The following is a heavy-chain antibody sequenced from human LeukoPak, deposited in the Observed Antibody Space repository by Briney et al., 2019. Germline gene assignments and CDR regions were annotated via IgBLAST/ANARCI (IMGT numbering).Heavy chain of an antibody. CDR2: ISYDGSNK. CDR3: AKPTRKYDYGDYFDY. J-gene: IGHJ4*02. D-gene: IGHD4-17*01. CDR1: GFTFSSYA. V-gene: IGHV3-30-3*02. Sequence: PGGSLRLSCAASGFTFSSYAMHWVRQAPGKGLEWVAVISYDGSNKYYADSVKGRFTISRDNSKNTLYLQMNSLRAEDTAVYYCAKPTRKYDYGDYFDYWGQGTLVTVSS.